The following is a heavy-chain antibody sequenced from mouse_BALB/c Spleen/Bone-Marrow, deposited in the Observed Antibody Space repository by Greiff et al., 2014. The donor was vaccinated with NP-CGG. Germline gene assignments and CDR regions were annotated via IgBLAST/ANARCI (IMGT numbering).Heavy chain of an antibody. CDR1: GLTFSNYN. CDR2: IRNGGGNT. D-gene: IGHD4-1*01. CDR3: ARHETGTGQYFDY. J-gene: IGHJ2*01. V-gene: IGHV5-12-2*01. Sequence: EVQLQESGGDLVQPGGSLKLSCAASGLTFSNYNISWVRQTPEKRLERVAYIRNGGGNTYYPDTVKGRFTISRDNAKNTLYLQMTRLKSEDTAIYYCARHETGTGQYFDYWGQGTTLTVSS.